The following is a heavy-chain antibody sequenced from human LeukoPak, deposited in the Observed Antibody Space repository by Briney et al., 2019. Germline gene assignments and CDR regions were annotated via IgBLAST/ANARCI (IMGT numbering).Heavy chain of an antibody. CDR1: GFTFSSTW. D-gene: IGHD6-19*01. Sequence: GGSLRLSCAASGFTFSSTWMSWVRQAPGKGLEWVANINQDGREKYNVDSVKGRFTISRGNARNSLYLQMDSLRAEDTAVYYCARVFSGQSFDYWGQGTLVTVSS. V-gene: IGHV3-7*01. CDR3: ARVFSGQSFDY. CDR2: INQDGREK. J-gene: IGHJ4*02.